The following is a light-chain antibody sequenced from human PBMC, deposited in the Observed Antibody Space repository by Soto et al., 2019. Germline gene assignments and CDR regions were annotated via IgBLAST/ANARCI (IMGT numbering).Light chain of an antibody. CDR2: TDN. J-gene: IGLJ1*01. Sequence: QSVLTQPPSASGTPGQRVTISCSGGSSNIRINTVNWYQQLPGTAPKVLIYTDNERPSGVPDRFSGSKSGTSASLAINGLQSGDEADYYRGAWDESLNGYVFGTGTKVTVL. CDR3: GAWDESLNGYV. V-gene: IGLV1-44*01. CDR1: SSNIRINT.